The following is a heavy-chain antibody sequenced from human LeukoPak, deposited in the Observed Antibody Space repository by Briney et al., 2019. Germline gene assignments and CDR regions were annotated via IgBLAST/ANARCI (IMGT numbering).Heavy chain of an antibody. Sequence: GGSLRLSCAASGLTFNNYGMNWVRQAPGKGLEWVSSISDSGGSTYYADSVKGRFTISRDNSKNTLYLQMNSLRAEDTAVYYCANSRTGYSSSWYDYWGQGTLVTVSS. J-gene: IGHJ4*02. D-gene: IGHD6-13*01. CDR1: GLTFNNYG. CDR2: ISDSGGST. CDR3: ANSRTGYSSSWYDY. V-gene: IGHV3-23*01.